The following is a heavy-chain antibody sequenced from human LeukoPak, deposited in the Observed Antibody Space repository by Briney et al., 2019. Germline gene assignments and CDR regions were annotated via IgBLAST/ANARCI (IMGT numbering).Heavy chain of an antibody. CDR3: ARGYYYDLDY. V-gene: IGHV4-34*01. CDR1: GGSFSGYY. Sequence: SETLSLTCAVYGGSFSGYYWSWIRQPPGKGLEWIGEINHSGSTNYNPSLKSRVTISVDTSKNQFSLKLSSVTAADTAVYYCARGYYYDLDYWGQGTLVTVSS. CDR2: INHSGST. D-gene: IGHD3-22*01. J-gene: IGHJ4*02.